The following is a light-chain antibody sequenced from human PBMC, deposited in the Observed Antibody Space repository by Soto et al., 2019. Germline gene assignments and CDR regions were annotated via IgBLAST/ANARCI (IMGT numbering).Light chain of an antibody. Sequence: EIVLTQSPGTLSLSPGERATLSCRSSQSVSNNFLAWYQHRPGQAPRLLIYGPSTRATGIPDRFSGSGSGTDFTLTTSRLEPEDFAVYYCQQYDSSPSWKCGQGTKGDIK. CDR2: GPS. V-gene: IGKV3-20*01. CDR3: QQYDSSPSWK. J-gene: IGKJ1*01. CDR1: QSVSNNF.